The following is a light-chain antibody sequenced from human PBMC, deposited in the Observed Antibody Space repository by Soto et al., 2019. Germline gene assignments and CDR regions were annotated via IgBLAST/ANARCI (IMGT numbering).Light chain of an antibody. CDR2: DVS. J-gene: IGLJ1*01. CDR3: SSYATGGSYV. V-gene: IGLV2-14*01. Sequence: QSALTQAASVSGSPGLSVAISCTGTSREVCGYNSVSWYQQQPGKVPKIMIYDVSTRPSGVSNRFSGSKSGNTASLTISGLQAEDEGDYYCSSYATGGSYVFGTGTKLTVL. CDR1: SREVCGYNS.